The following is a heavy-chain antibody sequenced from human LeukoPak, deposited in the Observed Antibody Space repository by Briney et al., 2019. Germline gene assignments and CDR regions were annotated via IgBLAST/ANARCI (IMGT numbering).Heavy chain of an antibody. CDR2: ISNDDGSNK. V-gene: IGHV3-30-3*01. J-gene: IGHJ6*03. D-gene: IGHD1-26*01. CDR3: ARNTAIVGVVGGYMDV. Sequence: TGGSLRLSCAASGFTFSSYAMHWVRQAPGKGLEWVAVISNDDGSNKYYADSVKGRLTMSRDNSKNTLYLQMNSLRVEDTAVYYCARNTAIVGVVGGYMDVWGKGTTVTVSS. CDR1: GFTFSSYA.